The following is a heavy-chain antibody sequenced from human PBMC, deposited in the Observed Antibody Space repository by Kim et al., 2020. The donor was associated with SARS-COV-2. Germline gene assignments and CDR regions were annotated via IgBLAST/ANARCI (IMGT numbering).Heavy chain of an antibody. J-gene: IGHJ6*02. Sequence: VKGRFTNSREESKNTLYLQMNSLKTEDTAVYYCTTGGKLWFGGYGMDVWGQGTTVTVSS. D-gene: IGHD3-10*01. CDR3: TTGGKLWFGGYGMDV. V-gene: IGHV3-15*01.